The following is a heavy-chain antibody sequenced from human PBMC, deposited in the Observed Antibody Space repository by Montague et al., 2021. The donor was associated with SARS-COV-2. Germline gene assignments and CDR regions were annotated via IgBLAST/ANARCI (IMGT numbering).Heavy chain of an antibody. CDR1: GFTFSSYN. J-gene: IGHJ6*02. Sequence: SLRLSCAASGFTFSSYNMNWVRQAPGKGLVWVSYISSSSSNMYYADSVKGRFTISRDNAKDSLYLHMNSLRDEDTAVFYCAKVVGTTSYYYYGMDVWGQGTTVAVSS. D-gene: IGHD1-26*01. CDR2: ISSSSSNM. CDR3: AKVVGTTSYYYYGMDV. V-gene: IGHV3-48*02.